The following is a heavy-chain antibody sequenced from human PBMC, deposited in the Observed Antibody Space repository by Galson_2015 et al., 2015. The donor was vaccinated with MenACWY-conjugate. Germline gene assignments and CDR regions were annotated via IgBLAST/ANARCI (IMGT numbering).Heavy chain of an antibody. D-gene: IGHD4-17*01. CDR2: IKQDASEK. J-gene: IGHJ3*02. CDR3: ARGPRYGAFDI. Sequence: SLRLSCAASGFSFSGSWMSWVRQAPGKGLEWVANIKQDASEKYYVDSVKGRFAISRDNAKTSLYLQMNSLGAEDTAVYYCARGPRYGAFDILGQGTMVTVSS. V-gene: IGHV3-7*03. CDR1: GFSFSGSW.